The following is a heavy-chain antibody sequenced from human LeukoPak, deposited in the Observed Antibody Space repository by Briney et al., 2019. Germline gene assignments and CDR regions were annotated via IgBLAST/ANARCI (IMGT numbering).Heavy chain of an antibody. J-gene: IGHJ1*01. CDR2: ISGSSTYI. V-gene: IGHV3-21*04. Sequence: PGGSLRLSCASSGFIFSDYAMNWVRQAPGKGLVWVASISGSSTYIYYADSVKGRFTISRDNAKNSLYLQMNSLRAEDTALYYCAKSPPLYGGQYFQHWGQGTLVTVSS. CDR1: GFIFSDYA. CDR3: AKSPPLYGGQYFQH. D-gene: IGHD4-23*01.